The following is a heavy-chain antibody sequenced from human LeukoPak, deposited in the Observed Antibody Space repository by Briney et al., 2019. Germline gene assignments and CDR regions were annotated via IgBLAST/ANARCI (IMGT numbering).Heavy chain of an antibody. CDR1: GFTFSTYW. CDR3: ARDKIVGATHFDY. Sequence: QSGGSLRLSCAASGFTFSTYWMSWVRQAPGKGLEWVANIQQDGSEKYYVDSVKGRVTISRDNAKNSLYLQMNSLRAEDTAVYYCARDKIVGATHFDYWGQGTLVTVSS. CDR2: IQQDGSEK. J-gene: IGHJ4*02. D-gene: IGHD1-26*01. V-gene: IGHV3-7*01.